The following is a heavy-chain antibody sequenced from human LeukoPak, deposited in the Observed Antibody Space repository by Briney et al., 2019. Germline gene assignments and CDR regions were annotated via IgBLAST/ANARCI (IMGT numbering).Heavy chain of an antibody. V-gene: IGHV3-7*01. CDR3: ARSYCSGGSRYSENWFDP. CDR2: IKQDGSEK. CDR1: GFTFSSYW. J-gene: IGHJ5*02. D-gene: IGHD2-15*01. Sequence: PGGSLRLSCAASGFTFSSYWMSWVRQAPGKGLEWVGNIKQDGSEKYYVDSLKDRFTISRDNAKNLLYLQMNSLRAEGTAVYYCARSYCSGGSRYSENWFDPWGQGTLVTVSS.